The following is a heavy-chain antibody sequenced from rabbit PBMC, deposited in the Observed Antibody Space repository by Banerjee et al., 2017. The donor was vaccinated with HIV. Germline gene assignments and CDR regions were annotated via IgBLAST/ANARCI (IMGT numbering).Heavy chain of an antibody. CDR1: GSDISSYS. CDR3: ARDLAGVIGWNFNL. CDR2: INTSSGNT. D-gene: IGHD4-1*01. Sequence: QSLEESGGDLVKPGASLTLTCTASGSDISSYSMGWVRQAPGKGLEWIACINTSSGNTVYATWAKGRFTISKTSSTTVTLQMTSLTAADTATYFCARDLAGVIGWNFNLWGQGTLVTVS. V-gene: IGHV1S40*01. J-gene: IGHJ4*01.